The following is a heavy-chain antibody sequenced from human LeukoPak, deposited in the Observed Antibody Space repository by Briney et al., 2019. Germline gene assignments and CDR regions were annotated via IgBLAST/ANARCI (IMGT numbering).Heavy chain of an antibody. CDR3: ARGGAAARLQYNDYHYVDV. V-gene: IGHV4-59*11. CDR1: GGSISIHY. CDR2: IYYSGST. Sequence: SETLSLTCSVSGGSISIHYWSWIRQPPGRGLEWVGYIYYSGSTNYNPSLSSRVTISVDTSKNQFSLRLTSVTAADTAVFYCARGGAAARLQYNDYHYVDVWGKGTTVTVSS. J-gene: IGHJ6*03. D-gene: IGHD6-13*01.